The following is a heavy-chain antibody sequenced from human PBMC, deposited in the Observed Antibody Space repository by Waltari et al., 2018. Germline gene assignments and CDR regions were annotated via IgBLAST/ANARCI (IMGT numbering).Heavy chain of an antibody. CDR1: GFTFSSSW. D-gene: IGHD2-2*02. V-gene: IGHV3-74*01. Sequence: EVQLVESGGGLVQPGGSLRLSCAVSGFTFSSSWVHWVRQAPGKGLVWVSRMRADGDYTSYADSVKGRVTISRDNAKSTLYLQMNSLTAEDTAIYYCATYTDVTVWDHWGQGALVTVSS. CDR3: ATYTDVTVWDH. CDR2: MRADGDYT. J-gene: IGHJ4*02.